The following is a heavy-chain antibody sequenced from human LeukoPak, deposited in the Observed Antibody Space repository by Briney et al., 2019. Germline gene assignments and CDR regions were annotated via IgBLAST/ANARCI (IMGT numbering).Heavy chain of an antibody. V-gene: IGHV4-39*01. CDR3: ARHSRAPGGWYFDL. CDR2: IFYTGST. D-gene: IGHD6-13*01. J-gene: IGHJ2*01. CDR1: SGSISTSNYY. Sequence: SETLSLTCTVSSGSISTSNYYWGWVRQPPGKALEWIGNIFYTGSTYYSPSLKSRVTISLDTSRNQFSLKLSSVTAADTAVYYCARHSRAPGGWYFDLWGRGTLVTVSS.